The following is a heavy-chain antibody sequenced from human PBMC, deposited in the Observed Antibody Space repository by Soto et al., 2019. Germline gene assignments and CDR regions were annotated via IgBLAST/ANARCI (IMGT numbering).Heavy chain of an antibody. Sequence: SETLSLTCTVSGGSVSSGSYQWSWIRQPPGKGLEWIGNINYSGRTNHNPSLKSRVTISVDTSKNQFSLNLSSVIAADTAVYYCAREGPYSGSWYYFDYWGQGTLVTVSS. CDR1: GGSVSSGSYQ. V-gene: IGHV4-61*01. CDR2: INYSGRT. J-gene: IGHJ4*02. CDR3: AREGPYSGSWYYFDY. D-gene: IGHD6-13*01.